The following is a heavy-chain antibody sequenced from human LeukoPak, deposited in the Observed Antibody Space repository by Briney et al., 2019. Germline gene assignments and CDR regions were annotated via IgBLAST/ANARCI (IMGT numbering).Heavy chain of an antibody. CDR1: GGTFSSYA. CDR3: ARDIAVSNFDY. D-gene: IGHD6-19*01. V-gene: IGHV1-69*05. Sequence: SVKVSCKASGGTFSSYAISWVRQAPGQGLEWMGGIIPIFGTANYAQKFQGRVIMTTDTSTSTAYMEVRSLRSDDTAVYYCARDIAVSNFDYWGQGTLVTVSS. J-gene: IGHJ4*02. CDR2: IIPIFGTA.